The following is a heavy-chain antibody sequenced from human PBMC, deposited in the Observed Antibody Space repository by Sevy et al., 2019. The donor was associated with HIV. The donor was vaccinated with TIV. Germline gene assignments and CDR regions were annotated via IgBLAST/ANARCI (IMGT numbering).Heavy chain of an antibody. CDR3: AREGCTQPHDY. CDR2: FSFGCGRI. Sequence: GGCLRLSCAASGFTFAKYSMSWVRQAPGKGLEWVSTFSFGCGRINYADSVKGRFTISRDDSKNILFLQMNSLRAEDRATYFCAREGCTQPHDYWGQGTLVTVSS. D-gene: IGHD2-8*01. V-gene: IGHV3-23*01. CDR1: GFTFAKYS. J-gene: IGHJ4*02.